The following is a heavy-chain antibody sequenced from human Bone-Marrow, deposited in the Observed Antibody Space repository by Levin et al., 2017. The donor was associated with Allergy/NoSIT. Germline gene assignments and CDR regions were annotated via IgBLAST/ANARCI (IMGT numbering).Heavy chain of an antibody. CDR3: ARAMRPAYNFWSGYSYYFDY. D-gene: IGHD3-3*01. V-gene: IGHV1-18*01. CDR1: GYSFTTYG. CDR2: IGTYKGDT. Sequence: GESLKISCRTSGYSFTTYGISWVRQAPGQGLEWMGWIGTYKGDTNYAQKLQGRVTMTTDTSTSTAYMELRGLRSDDTAVYYCARAMRPAYNFWSGYSYYFDYWGQGTLVTVSS. J-gene: IGHJ4*02.